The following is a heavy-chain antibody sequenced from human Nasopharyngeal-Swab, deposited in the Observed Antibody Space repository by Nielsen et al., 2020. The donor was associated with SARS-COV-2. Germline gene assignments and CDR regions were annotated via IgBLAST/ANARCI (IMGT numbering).Heavy chain of an antibody. J-gene: IGHJ4*02. Sequence: SETLSLTCTVSGGSITNGVYYWGWIRQPPGKGLEWIGSIYYSGSTYYNPSPTSRVTISVDTSKNQFSLKLSSVTAADTAVYYCARQLTSITIFGVVTRAFDYWGQGTLVTASS. V-gene: IGHV4-39*01. CDR2: IYYSGST. CDR1: GGSITNGVYY. CDR3: ARQLTSITIFGVVTRAFDY. D-gene: IGHD3-3*01.